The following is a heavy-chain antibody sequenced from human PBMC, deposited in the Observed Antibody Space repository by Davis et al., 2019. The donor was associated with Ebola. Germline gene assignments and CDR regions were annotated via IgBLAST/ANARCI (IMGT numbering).Heavy chain of an antibody. Sequence: GESLKISCKGSGYSFTSYWIGWVRQMPGKGLEWMGIIYPGDSDTRYSPSFQGQVTIPADKSISTAYLQWSSLKASDTAMYYCARLAPHYYYGMDVWGQGTTVTVSS. CDR1: GYSFTSYW. CDR2: IYPGDSDT. V-gene: IGHV5-51*01. J-gene: IGHJ6*02. CDR3: ARLAPHYYYGMDV.